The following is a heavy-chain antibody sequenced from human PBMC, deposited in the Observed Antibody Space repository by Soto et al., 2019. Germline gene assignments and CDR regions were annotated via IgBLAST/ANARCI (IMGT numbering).Heavy chain of an antibody. CDR2: IWYDGSLQ. D-gene: IGHD5-12*01. CDR3: ANLWGDGYNLGQDYNGMDV. CDR1: GFSFENYG. J-gene: IGHJ6*04. Sequence: QVQMVESGGGVVQPGRSLRLSCAASGFSFENYGMHWVRQAPGRGLEWVAIIWYDGSLQYYAAAVKGRFTISRDNSKNKLYLEMNSLRAEDTAVYYCANLWGDGYNLGQDYNGMDVWGKGTTVIVSS. V-gene: IGHV3-33*06.